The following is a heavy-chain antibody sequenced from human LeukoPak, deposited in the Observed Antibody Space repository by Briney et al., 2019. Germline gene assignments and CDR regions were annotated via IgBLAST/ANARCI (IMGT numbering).Heavy chain of an antibody. CDR2: INHSGST. V-gene: IGHV4-34*01. CDR1: GGSFSGYY. CDR3: ARSDVLLWFGESIGWFDP. D-gene: IGHD3-10*01. Sequence: SETLSLTCAVYGGSFSGYYWSWIRQPPGKGLEWIGEINHSGSTNYNPSLKSRVTISVDTSKNQFSLKLSSVTAADTAVYYCARSDVLLWFGESIGWFDPWGQGTLVTVSS. J-gene: IGHJ5*02.